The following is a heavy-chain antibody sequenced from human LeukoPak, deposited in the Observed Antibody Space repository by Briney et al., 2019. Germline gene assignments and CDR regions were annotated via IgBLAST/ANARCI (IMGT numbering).Heavy chain of an antibody. CDR2: VGAGGRRT. CDR3: AKGLDYYGSGSYDH. Sequence: GGSLRLSCAASGFTFSSYALTWVRQAPGMGLEWVSTVGAGGRRTYYADSVRGRFTISRDNSKSTVYLQMNTLRAEDTAVYYCAKGLDYYGSGSYDHWGQGTLVTVSS. D-gene: IGHD3-10*01. V-gene: IGHV3-23*01. J-gene: IGHJ4*02. CDR1: GFTFSSYA.